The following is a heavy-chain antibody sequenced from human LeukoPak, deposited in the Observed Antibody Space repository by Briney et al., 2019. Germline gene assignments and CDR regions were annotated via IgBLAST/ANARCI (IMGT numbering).Heavy chain of an antibody. CDR1: GYSISSGYY. CDR2: IYHSGST. CDR3: ARGITIFGVVIAPNWFDP. V-gene: IGHV4-38-2*01. D-gene: IGHD3-3*01. J-gene: IGHJ5*02. Sequence: PSETLSLTCAVSGYSISSGYYWGWIRQPPGKGLEWIGSIYHSGSTYYTPSLKSRVTISVDTSKNQFPLKLSSVTAADTAVYYCARGITIFGVVIAPNWFDPWGQGTLVTVSS.